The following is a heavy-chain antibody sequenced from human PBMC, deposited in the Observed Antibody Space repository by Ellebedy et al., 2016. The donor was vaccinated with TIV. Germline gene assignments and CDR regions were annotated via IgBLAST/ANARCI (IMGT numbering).Heavy chain of an antibody. CDR1: GFTFSSYD. CDR3: ARVSGAVAGKGDY. V-gene: IGHV3-48*02. Sequence: GGSLRLXXAASGFTFSSYDMTWVRQAPGKGLEWVSYISITSSVIYYAGSVKGRFTTSSDNAKNSLYLQMSSLRDEDTAVYYCARVSGAVAGKGDYWGQGTLVTVSS. D-gene: IGHD6-19*01. J-gene: IGHJ4*02. CDR2: ISITSSVI.